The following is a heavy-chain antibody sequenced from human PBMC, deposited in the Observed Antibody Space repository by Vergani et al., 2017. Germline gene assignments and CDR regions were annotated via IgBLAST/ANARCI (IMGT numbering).Heavy chain of an antibody. CDR2: ISSSSSTI. D-gene: IGHD6-13*01. V-gene: IGHV3-48*01. J-gene: IGHJ4*02. Sequence: EVQLVESGGGLVQPGGSLRLSCAASGFTFSSYSMNWVRQAPGKGLEWVSYISSSSSTIYYADSVKGRFTISRDNAKNSLYLQMNSLRAEDTAVYYCAKRPASSWYLSPYFDYWGQGTLVTVSS. CDR1: GFTFSSYS. CDR3: AKRPASSWYLSPYFDY.